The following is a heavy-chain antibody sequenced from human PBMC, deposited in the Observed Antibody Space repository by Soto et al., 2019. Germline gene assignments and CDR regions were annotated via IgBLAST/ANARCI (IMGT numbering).Heavy chain of an antibody. CDR2: ISAYNGNT. J-gene: IGHJ6*02. CDR3: ARVQSRGHYDFWSGYYDGMDV. V-gene: IGHV1-18*04. D-gene: IGHD3-3*01. CDR1: GYTFTSYG. Sequence: RASVKVSCKASGYTFTSYGISWVRQAPGQGLEWMGWISAYNGNTNYAQKLQGRVTMTTDTSTSTAYMELRSLRSDDTAVYYCARVQSRGHYDFWSGYYDGMDVWGQGTTVTVSS.